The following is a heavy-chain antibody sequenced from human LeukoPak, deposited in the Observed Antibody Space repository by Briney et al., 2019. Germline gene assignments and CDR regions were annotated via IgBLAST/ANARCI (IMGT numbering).Heavy chain of an antibody. CDR1: GYSFTSYW. CDR3: ARRYYDILTGYSEYFDY. J-gene: IGHJ4*02. Sequence: GESLRISCKGSGYSFTSYWIAWVRQMPGKGLEWMGRIDPSDSYTNYSPSFQGHVTISADKSISTAYLQWSSLKASDTAMYYCARRYYDILTGYSEYFDYWGQGTLVTVSS. CDR2: IDPSDSYT. D-gene: IGHD3-9*01. V-gene: IGHV5-10-1*01.